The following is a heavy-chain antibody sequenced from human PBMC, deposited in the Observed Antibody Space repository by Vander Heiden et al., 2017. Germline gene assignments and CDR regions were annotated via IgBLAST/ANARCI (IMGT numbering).Heavy chain of an antibody. Sequence: EVQLVESGGGLVKPGGSLRLSCAASGFTFSNYNFNWVRQAPGKGMEWVASISHTGNYIYYADSLKGRFTISRDNAKNSIYLQMDSLRAEDTAVYYCARDVKYGDPNCFDPWGQGTLVTVSS. D-gene: IGHD4-17*01. J-gene: IGHJ5*02. V-gene: IGHV3-21*01. CDR2: ISHTGNYI. CDR1: GFTFSNYN. CDR3: ARDVKYGDPNCFDP.